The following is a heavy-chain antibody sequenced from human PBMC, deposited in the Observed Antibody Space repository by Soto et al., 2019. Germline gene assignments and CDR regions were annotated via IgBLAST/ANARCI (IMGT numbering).Heavy chain of an antibody. D-gene: IGHD1-1*01. J-gene: IGHJ4*02. Sequence: QVHLVQSGAEVRKPGASVKVSCKGSGYTFTSYGIAWVRQAPGQGLEGMGWISAHNDNTNYAQKVQGIVTVTRDTSTSTAYMELRNLRSDDTAVYYCARGRYGDYWGQGALVTVSS. CDR3: ARGRYGDY. CDR1: GYTFTSYG. V-gene: IGHV1-18*01. CDR2: ISAHNDNT.